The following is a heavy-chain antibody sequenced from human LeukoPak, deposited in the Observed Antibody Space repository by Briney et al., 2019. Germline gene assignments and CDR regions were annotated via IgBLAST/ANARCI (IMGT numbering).Heavy chain of an antibody. CDR3: ASPQAAYCGGDCYSP. CDR2: VYPGNSDT. V-gene: IGHV5-51*01. D-gene: IGHD2-21*02. J-gene: IGHJ3*01. Sequence: GESLKISCKASGYSFTDYWIGWVSQMPGEGLEWMGIVYPGNSDTGYSPSFQGQVTISVDKSITTAYLQWSSLKASDTAMYYCASPQAAYCGGDCYSPWGQGTKVTVSS. CDR1: GYSFTDYW.